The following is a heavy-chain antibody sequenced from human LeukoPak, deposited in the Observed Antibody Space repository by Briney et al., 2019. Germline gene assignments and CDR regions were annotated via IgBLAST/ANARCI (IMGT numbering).Heavy chain of an antibody. J-gene: IGHJ4*02. CDR3: ARVVPPLYYFDY. CDR1: GFTFSSSW. CDR2: IKQDGSEK. D-gene: IGHD3-10*01. V-gene: IGHV3-7*01. Sequence: GGSLRLSCAASGFTFSSSWMSCVRQPPGKGLEWVANIKQDGSEKYYVDSVKGRFTISRDNAKNSLYLQMNSLRAEDTAVYFCARVVPPLYYFDYWGQGTLVTVSS.